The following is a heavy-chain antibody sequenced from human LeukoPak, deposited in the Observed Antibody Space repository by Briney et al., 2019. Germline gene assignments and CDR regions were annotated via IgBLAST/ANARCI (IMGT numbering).Heavy chain of an antibody. CDR2: IIPIFGTA. Sequence: SVKVSCKASGGTFSSYAISWVRQAPGQGLEWMGGIIPIFGTANYAQKFQGRVTITADGSTSTAYMELSSLRSEDTAVYYCARSLVPAAIGHWFDPWGQGTLVTVSS. V-gene: IGHV1-69*13. D-gene: IGHD2-2*02. J-gene: IGHJ5*02. CDR1: GGTFSSYA. CDR3: ARSLVPAAIGHWFDP.